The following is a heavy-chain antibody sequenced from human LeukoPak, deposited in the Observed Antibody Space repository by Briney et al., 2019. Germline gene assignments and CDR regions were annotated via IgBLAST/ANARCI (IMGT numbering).Heavy chain of an antibody. D-gene: IGHD3-10*01. CDR3: ARGRGGYYYYYMDV. CDR1: VDSISRYY. V-gene: IGHV4-34*01. CDR2: INHSGST. Sequence: PSETLSLTCTVSVDSISRYYWSWIRQPPGKGLEWIGEINHSGSTNYNPSLKSRVTISVDTSKNQFSLKLSSVTAADTAVYYCARGRGGYYYYYMDVWGKGTTVTVSS. J-gene: IGHJ6*03.